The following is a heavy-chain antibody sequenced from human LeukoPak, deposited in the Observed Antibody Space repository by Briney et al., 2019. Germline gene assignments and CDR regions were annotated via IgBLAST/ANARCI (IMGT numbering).Heavy chain of an antibody. CDR1: GYTFTSYD. V-gene: IGHV1-8*01. CDR3: ARVVLGRYFDWFGYYYYYMDV. CDR2: MNPNSGNT. D-gene: IGHD3-9*01. J-gene: IGHJ6*03. Sequence: ASVKVSCKASGYTFTSYDINWVRQATGQGLEWMGWMNPNSGNTGYAQKFQGRVTMTRNTSISTAYMELSSLRPEDTAVYYCARVVLGRYFDWFGYYYYYMDVWGKGTTVTVSS.